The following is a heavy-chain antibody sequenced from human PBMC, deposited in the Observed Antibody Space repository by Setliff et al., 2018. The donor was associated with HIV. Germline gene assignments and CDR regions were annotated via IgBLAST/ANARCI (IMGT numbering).Heavy chain of an antibody. J-gene: IGHJ6*03. D-gene: IGHD3-9*01. CDR3: VREGWSELRYFDWLLSYMDV. CDR2: VNTDGSST. Sequence: GGSLRLSCAASGFTFSDFWMHWVRQAPGKGLVWVSRVNTDGSSTSYADSVKGRFTISRDNAKNTLNLQMHSLRAEDTAVYYCVREGWSELRYFDWLLSYMDVWGKGTTVTVSS. CDR1: GFTFSDFW. V-gene: IGHV3-74*01.